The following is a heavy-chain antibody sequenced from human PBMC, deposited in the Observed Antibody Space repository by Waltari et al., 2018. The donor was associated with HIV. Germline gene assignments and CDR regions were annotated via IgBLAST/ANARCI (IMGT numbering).Heavy chain of an antibody. D-gene: IGHD3-22*01. J-gene: IGHJ3*02. CDR2: IYRSGTT. Sequence: QVQLQESGPRVVKPSETLSLTCTVSASSISSGYFWGWTRQSPGKGLEWIGSIYRSGTTYYNPSLKSRVTISVNMSKNQFSLKLTSMTAADTALYYCARDQDYYDSSGYTCYAFDMWGPGTMVTVSS. V-gene: IGHV4-38-2*02. CDR1: ASSISSGYF. CDR3: ARDQDYYDSSGYTCYAFDM.